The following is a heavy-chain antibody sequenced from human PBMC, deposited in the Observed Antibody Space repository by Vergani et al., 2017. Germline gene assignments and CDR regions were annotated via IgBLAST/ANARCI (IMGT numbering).Heavy chain of an antibody. V-gene: IGHV3-9*01. D-gene: IGHD6-13*01. Sequence: EVQLVESGGGLVQTGRYLRLSCAASGFTFDDYAMHWVRQAPGKGLEWVSGSNWNSDSIAYADSVKGRFTISRDNAKNSLYLQMNSQRAEDTALYYCVKDIAASGNYWYFDLWGRGTLVTVSS. J-gene: IGHJ2*01. CDR2: SNWNSDSI. CDR1: GFTFDDYA. CDR3: VKDIAASGNYWYFDL.